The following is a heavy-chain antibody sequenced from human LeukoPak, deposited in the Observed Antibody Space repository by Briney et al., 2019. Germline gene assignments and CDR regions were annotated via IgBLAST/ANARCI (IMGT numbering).Heavy chain of an antibody. V-gene: IGHV4-39*01. CDR1: GGSISSSSYY. CDR3: ARQAVPAAIKGNWFDP. J-gene: IGHJ5*02. CDR2: IYYSGST. Sequence: SETLSLTCTVSGGSISSSSYYWGWIRQPPGKGLEWIGSIYYSGSTYYNPSLKSRVTISVDTSKNQFSLKLSSVTAADTAVYYCARQAVPAAIKGNWFDPWGQGTLVTVSS. D-gene: IGHD2-2*02.